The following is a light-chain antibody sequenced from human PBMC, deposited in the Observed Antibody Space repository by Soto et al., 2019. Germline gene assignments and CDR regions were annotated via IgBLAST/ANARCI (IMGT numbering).Light chain of an antibody. J-gene: IGLJ1*01. V-gene: IGLV2-8*01. CDR3: SSYAGSNKV. CDR2: EVN. CDR1: SSDVGGYNY. Sequence: QSALTQPPSASGSPGQSVTISCTGTSSDVGGYNYVSWFQQHPGKAPKLMIYEVNKRPSGVPDRFSGSKSGNTASLTVSGLQAEDDADYYCSSYAGSNKVFGTGTKVTVL.